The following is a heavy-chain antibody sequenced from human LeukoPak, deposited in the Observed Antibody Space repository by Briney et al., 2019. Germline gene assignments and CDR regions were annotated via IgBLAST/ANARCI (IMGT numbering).Heavy chain of an antibody. CDR2: ISSNGGST. V-gene: IGHV3-64*01. CDR1: GFTFSSYA. J-gene: IGHJ4*02. CDR3: AREDSSGYYSFDY. D-gene: IGHD3-22*01. Sequence: GGALRLSCAASGFTFSSYAMHWVRQAPGKGLEYVSAISSNGGSTYYANSVKGRFTISRDNSKNTLYLQMGSLRAEDMAVYYCAREDSSGYYSFDYWGQGPLVTVSS.